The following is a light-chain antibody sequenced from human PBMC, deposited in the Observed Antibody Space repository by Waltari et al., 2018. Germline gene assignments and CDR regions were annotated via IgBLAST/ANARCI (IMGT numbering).Light chain of an antibody. CDR1: SSDVVAYNS. CDR2: EVS. CDR3: CSYAGSYTFAV. V-gene: IGLV2-11*01. Sequence: QSALTQPRSVSGSPGQSVTISCTGTSSDVVAYNSVSWYQQHPGKAPKLMIYEVSNRPSGISDRFSGSKSGNTAALTISGLQAEDEADYYCCSYAGSYTFAVFGTGTKVTV. J-gene: IGLJ1*01.